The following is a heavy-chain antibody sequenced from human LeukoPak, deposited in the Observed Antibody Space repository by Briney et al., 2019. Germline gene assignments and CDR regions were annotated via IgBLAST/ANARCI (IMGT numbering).Heavy chain of an antibody. V-gene: IGHV1-18*01. Sequence: ASVKVSCKVSGYTLTELSMHWVRQAPGKGLEWMGWISAYNGNTNYAQKLQGRVTMTTDTSTSTAYMELRSLRSDDTAVYYCARDREWELRGASGYWGQGTLVTVSS. D-gene: IGHD1-26*01. J-gene: IGHJ4*02. CDR2: ISAYNGNT. CDR1: GYTLTELS. CDR3: ARDREWELRGASGY.